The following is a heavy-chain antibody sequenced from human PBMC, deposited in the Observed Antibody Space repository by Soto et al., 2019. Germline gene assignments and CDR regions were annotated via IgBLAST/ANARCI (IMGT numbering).Heavy chain of an antibody. CDR3: ARAPRIWYSSGWYLDY. Sequence: ASVKVSCKASGYTFTSCAMHCVRQAPGQRLEWMGWINAGNGNTKYSQKFQGRVTITRDTSASTAYMELSSLRSEDTAVYYCARAPRIWYSSGWYLDYWGQGTLVTVSS. D-gene: IGHD6-19*01. V-gene: IGHV1-3*01. J-gene: IGHJ4*02. CDR1: GYTFTSCA. CDR2: INAGNGNT.